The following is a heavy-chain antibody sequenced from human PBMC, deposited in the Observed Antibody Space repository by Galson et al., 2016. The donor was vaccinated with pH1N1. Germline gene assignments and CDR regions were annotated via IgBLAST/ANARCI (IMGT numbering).Heavy chain of an antibody. J-gene: IGHJ6*02. CDR2: INFIFGTA. CDR3: ARERSVYYYYGMDV. Sequence: SVKVSCKASGGIFASYAISWVRQAPGQGLEWMGGINFIFGTASYAQNLQGRVTITAEKSTTTAYMELSSLRAEDTAVYYCARERSVYYYYGMDVWGQGTTVTVSS. D-gene: IGHD3-3*01. V-gene: IGHV1-69*06. CDR1: GGIFASYA.